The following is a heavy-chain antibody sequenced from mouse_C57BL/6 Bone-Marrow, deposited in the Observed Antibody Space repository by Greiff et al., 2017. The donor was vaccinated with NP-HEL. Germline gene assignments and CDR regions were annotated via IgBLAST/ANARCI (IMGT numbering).Heavy chain of an antibody. D-gene: IGHD2-3*01. CDR2: INPSTGGT. CDR3: TGGYYRDY. V-gene: IGHV1-42*01. J-gene: IGHJ2*01. Sequence: VQLQQSGPELVKPGASVKISCKASGYSFTGYYMNWVKQSPEKSLEWIGEINPSTGGTPYNQKFKGKAKLTAVTSASTAYMELSSLTNEDSAVYYCTGGYYRDYWGQGTTLTVSS. CDR1: GYSFTGYY.